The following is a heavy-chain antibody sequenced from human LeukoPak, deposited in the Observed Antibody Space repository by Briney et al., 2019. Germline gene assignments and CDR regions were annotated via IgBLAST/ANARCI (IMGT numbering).Heavy chain of an antibody. Sequence: GGSLRLSCAASGFTFSSYDMHWVRQATGKGLEWVSAIGTAGDPYYPGSVKGRFTISRENAKNSLYLQMNSLRAGDTAVYYCVRGAAAGTGSYYYYGMDVWGKGTTVTVSS. CDR3: VRGAAAGTGSYYYYGMDV. D-gene: IGHD6-13*01. CDR2: IGTAGDP. J-gene: IGHJ6*04. V-gene: IGHV3-13*05. CDR1: GFTFSSYD.